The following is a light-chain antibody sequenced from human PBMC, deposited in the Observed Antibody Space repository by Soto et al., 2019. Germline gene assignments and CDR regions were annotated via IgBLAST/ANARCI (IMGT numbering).Light chain of an antibody. CDR2: DAS. CDR1: QSVSRY. J-gene: IGKJ1*01. V-gene: IGKV3-11*01. CDR3: QQYNNWPM. Sequence: EIVLTQSPATLSLSPGERATLSCRASQSVSRYLAWYQQKPGQAPRLLIYDASNRATGIPARFSGNGSGTDFTLTISSLEPEDFAVYYCQQYNNWPMFGQGTKVDIK.